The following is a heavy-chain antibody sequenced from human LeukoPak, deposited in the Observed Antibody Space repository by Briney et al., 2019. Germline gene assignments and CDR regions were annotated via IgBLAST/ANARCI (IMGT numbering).Heavy chain of an antibody. J-gene: IGHJ4*02. CDR1: GFTFSNYA. D-gene: IGHD3-16*01. V-gene: IGHV3-30*04. CDR3: ARYGGFLDY. CDR2: ISYDGRNQ. Sequence: GGSLRLSCAASGFTFSNYAMHWVRQAPGKGLEWVAVISYDGRNQYYADSVKGRFTVSRDNSKSTLYLQMNSLRGEDTAVYNCARYGGFLDYWGQGTLSPSPQ.